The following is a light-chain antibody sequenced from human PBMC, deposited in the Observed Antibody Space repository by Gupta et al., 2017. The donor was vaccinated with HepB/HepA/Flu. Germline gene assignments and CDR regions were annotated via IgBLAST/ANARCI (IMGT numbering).Light chain of an antibody. J-gene: IGLJ3*02. V-gene: IGLV2-11*01. Sequence: QSALTQPRSVSGSPGQSVTISCTGSSRDVGGYNYVSWYQQHPGRVPKLMIYDVNKQPSGVPDRFSGSKSGNTASLTISGLQAEDETDYYCCSYAGSYTWVFGGGTKLTVL. CDR2: DVN. CDR3: CSYAGSYTWV. CDR1: SRDVGGYNY.